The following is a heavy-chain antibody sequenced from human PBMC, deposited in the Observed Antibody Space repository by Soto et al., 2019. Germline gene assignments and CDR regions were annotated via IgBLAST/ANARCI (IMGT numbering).Heavy chain of an antibody. D-gene: IGHD3-3*01. CDR2: ISGSDGKT. J-gene: IGHJ4*02. Sequence: LRLSCAASGFSFGSYALSWVRQAPGKGLEWVSTISGSDGKTFYADSVKGRFSISRDTSQSTLYLQMNSLRADDAAMYYCARWSYLDYWGQGTRVTVSS. CDR3: ARWSYLDY. CDR1: GFSFGSYA. V-gene: IGHV3-23*01.